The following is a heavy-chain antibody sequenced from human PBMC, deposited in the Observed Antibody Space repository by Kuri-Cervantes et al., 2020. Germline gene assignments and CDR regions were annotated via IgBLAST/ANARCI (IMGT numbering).Heavy chain of an antibody. D-gene: IGHD7-27*01. CDR1: GFTFSSYS. J-gene: IGHJ6*03. CDR3: ARGGGTGDFYYYYMDV. Sequence: GGSLRLSCAASGFTFSSYSMNWVRQAPGKGLEWVSYISSSSSTIYYADSVKGRFTISRDNAKNSLYLQMNSLRAEDTAVYYCARGGGTGDFYYYYMDVWGKGTTVTVSS. CDR2: ISSSSSTI. V-gene: IGHV3-48*04.